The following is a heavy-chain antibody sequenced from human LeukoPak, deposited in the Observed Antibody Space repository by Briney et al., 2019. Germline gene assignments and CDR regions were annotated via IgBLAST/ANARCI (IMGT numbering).Heavy chain of an antibody. Sequence: SETPSLTCTVSGYYISSGYYWSWIRQPPGKGLEWIGEINHSGSTNYNPSLKSRVTISVDTTTNQLSLKLSSVTAADTDLYYCARDSGTTGEVKFDPWGQGTLVTVSS. D-gene: IGHD3-10*01. V-gene: IGHV4-38-2*02. J-gene: IGHJ5*02. CDR3: ARDSGTTGEVKFDP. CDR2: INHSGST. CDR1: GYYISSGYY.